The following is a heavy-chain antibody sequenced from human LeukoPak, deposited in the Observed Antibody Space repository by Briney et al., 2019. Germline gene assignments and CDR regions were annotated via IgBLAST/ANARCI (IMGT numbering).Heavy chain of an antibody. CDR3: ARDYLMTAVYFYYFEY. J-gene: IGHJ4*02. CDR2: IYSGGST. D-gene: IGHD2/OR15-2a*01. V-gene: IGHV3-53*05. Sequence: PSETLSLTCTVSGGSITYYYWSWVRQAPGKGLECVSVIYSGGSTYYADSVKGRFTISRDNSKNTLYLQMNSLRAEDTAVYYCARDYLMTAVYFYYFEYWGQGTLVTVSS. CDR1: GGSITYYY.